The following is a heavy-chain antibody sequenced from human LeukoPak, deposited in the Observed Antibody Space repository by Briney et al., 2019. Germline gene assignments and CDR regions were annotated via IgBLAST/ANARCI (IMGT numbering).Heavy chain of an antibody. CDR1: GFSFSRYG. D-gene: IGHD6-19*01. J-gene: IGHJ3*02. Sequence: PGGSLRLSCAASGFSFSRYGMHWVRQAPGMGLEWVAFIRYDGSRKYYADSVKGRFTISRDNSKNTLYLQMSSLRVEDTAVYYCARDGAGKGALDIWGQGTMVTVSS. V-gene: IGHV3-30*02. CDR3: ARDGAGKGALDI. CDR2: IRYDGSRK.